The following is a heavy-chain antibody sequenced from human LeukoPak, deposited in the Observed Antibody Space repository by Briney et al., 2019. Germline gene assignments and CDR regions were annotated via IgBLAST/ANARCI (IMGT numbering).Heavy chain of an antibody. CDR3: SRNGLVDFDY. CDR2: IRRRAYGGAT. J-gene: IGHJ4*02. Sequence: PGQSLRLSCTTSGFAFDDFAMSWVRQHAGEGLEWVGFIRRRAYGGATEYAASVKGRFIISRDDSKGIAYLQMNSLKTEDTAVYYCSRNGLVDFDYWGQGSRVIVSP. V-gene: IGHV3-49*04. CDR1: GFAFDDFA.